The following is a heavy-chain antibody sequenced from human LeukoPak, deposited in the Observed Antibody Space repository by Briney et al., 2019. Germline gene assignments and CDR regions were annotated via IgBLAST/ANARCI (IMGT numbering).Heavy chain of an antibody. J-gene: IGHJ2*01. D-gene: IGHD3-3*01. CDR3: AREIGTIFGVGLRYFDL. CDR1: GDSVSSNSAA. CDR2: TYYRSKWYN. V-gene: IGHV6-1*01. Sequence: SQTLSLTCAISGDSVSSNSAAWNWIRQSPSRGLEWLGRTYYRSKWYNDYAVSVKSRITINPDTSKNQFSLKLSSVTAADTAVYYCAREIGTIFGVGLRYFDLWGRGTLVTVSS.